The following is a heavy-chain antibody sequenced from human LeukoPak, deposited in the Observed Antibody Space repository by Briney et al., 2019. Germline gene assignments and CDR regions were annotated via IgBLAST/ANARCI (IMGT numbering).Heavy chain of an antibody. CDR3: VRDGGVSGYDLLDY. V-gene: IGHV3-7*01. D-gene: IGHD5-12*01. J-gene: IGHJ4*02. CDR1: GFTFSIFW. CDR2: INQYGSKE. Sequence: GGSLRLSCAASGFTFSIFWMSWVRQAPGRGLEWVAHINQYGSKEHYMDSVKARFIISRDNAKNSMSLQMDSLRAEDTAVYYCVRDGGVSGYDLLDYWGQGTLVTVSS.